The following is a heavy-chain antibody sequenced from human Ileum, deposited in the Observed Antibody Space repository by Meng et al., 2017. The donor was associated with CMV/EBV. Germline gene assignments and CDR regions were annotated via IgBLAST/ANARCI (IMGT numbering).Heavy chain of an antibody. J-gene: IGHJ4*01. Sequence: EAHIVGAGRGLVQPWGCRRPPCVGAGFTFSSYAMSWGRQAPGKGLGWVSTIVGTADKTYYADSVNGRFTISRDNSKNTLYLQMNSLRAEDTAVYYCATAGQYRLDNWGHGTLVTVSS. V-gene: IGHV3-23*04. CDR3: ATAGQYRLDN. CDR2: IVGTADKT. CDR1: GFTFSSYA. D-gene: IGHD2-2*01.